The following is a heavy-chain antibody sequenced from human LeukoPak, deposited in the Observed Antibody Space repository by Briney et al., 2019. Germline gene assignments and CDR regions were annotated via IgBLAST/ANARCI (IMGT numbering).Heavy chain of an antibody. CDR1: GFTFSSYG. V-gene: IGHV3-23*01. D-gene: IGHD6-19*01. CDR2: ISGTGVST. CDR3: AKDHGGPWLDDVFYLDY. Sequence: GGSLRLSCAASGFTFSSYGMSWVRQAPGKGLEWVSAISGTGVSTYYADSVKGRFTISKDKSKNTLFLQMNSLRAEDTAVYYCAKDHGGPWLDDVFYLDYWGQGTLLTVSS. J-gene: IGHJ4*02.